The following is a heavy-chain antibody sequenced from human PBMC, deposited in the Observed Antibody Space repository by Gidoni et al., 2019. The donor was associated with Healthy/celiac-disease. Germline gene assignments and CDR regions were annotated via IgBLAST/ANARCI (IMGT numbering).Heavy chain of an antibody. V-gene: IGHV4-4*07. D-gene: IGHD4-17*01. CDR1: GGSISSYY. J-gene: IGHJ2*01. CDR3: ARVAGYGGNPARSLGWYFDL. Sequence: QVQLQESGPGLVKPSETLSLTCPVSGGSISSYYWSWIRQPAGKGLEWIGRIYTSGSTNYNPSLKSRVTMSVDTSKNQFSLKLSSVTAADTAVYYCARVAGYGGNPARSLGWYFDLWGRGTLVTVSS. CDR2: IYTSGST.